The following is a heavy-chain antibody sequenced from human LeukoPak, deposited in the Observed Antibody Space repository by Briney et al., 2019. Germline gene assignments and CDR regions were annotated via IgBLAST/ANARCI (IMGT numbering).Heavy chain of an antibody. V-gene: IGHV3-23*01. D-gene: IGHD3-10*01. CDR3: AKDPTMVRGVPYGMDV. Sequence: GGSLRLSCAASGFTFSSYAMSWVRQAPGKGLEWVSAISGSGGSTYYADSVKGRFTISRDNSKNTLYLQMNSLRAEGTAVYYCAKDPTMVRGVPYGMDVWGQGTTVTVSS. CDR1: GFTFSSYA. J-gene: IGHJ6*02. CDR2: ISGSGGST.